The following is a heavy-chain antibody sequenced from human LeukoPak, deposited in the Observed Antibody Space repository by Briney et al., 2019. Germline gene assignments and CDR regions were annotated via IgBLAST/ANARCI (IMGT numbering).Heavy chain of an antibody. CDR2: ISGSGGST. J-gene: IGHJ6*04. V-gene: IGHV3-23*01. D-gene: IGHD3-10*02. CDR3: AELGITMIGGV. Sequence: GGSLRLSCAASGFTFSSYAMSWVRQAPGKGLEWGSTISGSGGSTYYADSVKGRLTLSRDNSKNTLYLQMNSLRAEDTAVYYCAELGITMIGGVWGKGTTVAISS. CDR1: GFTFSSYA.